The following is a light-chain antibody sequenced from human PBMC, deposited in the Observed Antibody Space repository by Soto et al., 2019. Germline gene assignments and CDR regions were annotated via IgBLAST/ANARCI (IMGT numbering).Light chain of an antibody. V-gene: IGLV2-14*01. CDR2: EVT. J-gene: IGLJ1*01. CDR1: SSDVAYYKY. CDR3: SSYTSGSSLYV. Sequence: QSALTQPASVSGSPGQSITISCTGTSSDVAYYKYVSWYQHHPGKAPKNIIYEVTNRPSGVSNRFSGSKSGNTASLTISGLQAEDEADYYCSSYTSGSSLYVFGTGTKLTVL.